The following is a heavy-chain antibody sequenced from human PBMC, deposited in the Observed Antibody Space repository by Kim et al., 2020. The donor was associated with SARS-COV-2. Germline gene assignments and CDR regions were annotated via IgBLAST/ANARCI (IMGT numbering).Heavy chain of an antibody. CDR3: ARAPDCSGGSCYLSYYYGMDV. Sequence: SETLSLTCTVSGGSVSSGSYYRSWIRQPPGKGLEWIGYIYYSGSTNYNPSLKSRVTISVDTSKTQFSLKLSSVTAADTAVYYCARAPDCSGGSCYLSYYYGMDVWGQGTTVTVSS. CDR2: IYYSGST. V-gene: IGHV4-61*01. J-gene: IGHJ6*02. CDR1: GGSVSSGSYY. D-gene: IGHD2-15*01.